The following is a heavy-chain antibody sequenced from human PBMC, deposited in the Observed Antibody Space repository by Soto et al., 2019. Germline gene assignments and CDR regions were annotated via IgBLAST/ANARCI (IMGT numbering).Heavy chain of an antibody. CDR2: INPNSXVT. CDR3: ARESGGATATLDYYYFYMDV. V-gene: IGHV1-2*04. CDR1: GDTFNDYX. J-gene: IGHJ6*03. D-gene: IGHD5-12*01. Sequence: QVQLVQSGAEVKKPGASVTVSCRSSGDTFNDYXIXWVRQAPGQGLEWMGWINPNSXVTKSAQKFQGWVSMTRDTSIXTXYXQXXXLRSDDTAVYYCARESGGATATLDYYYFYMDVWGTGTTVTVSS.